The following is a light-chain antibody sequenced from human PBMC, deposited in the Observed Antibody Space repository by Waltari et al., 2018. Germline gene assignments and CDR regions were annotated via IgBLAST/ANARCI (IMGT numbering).Light chain of an antibody. CDR3: ASWDDRLNGHWV. Sequence: QSVLTQPPSASGAPGQRVPIPCSGTYSNIGNNFVNWYQQLPGKAPKLLIYRDDQRPSGVPDRFSASKSGSSASLAIGGLQSEDEADYYCASWDDRLNGHWVFGGGTKVTVL. CDR2: RDD. V-gene: IGLV1-44*01. J-gene: IGLJ3*02. CDR1: YSNIGNNF.